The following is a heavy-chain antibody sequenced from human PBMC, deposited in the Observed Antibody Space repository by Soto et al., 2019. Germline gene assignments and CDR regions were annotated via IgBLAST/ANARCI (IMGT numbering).Heavy chain of an antibody. CDR3: AHGYYDFWSGYPNQVWFDP. D-gene: IGHD3-3*01. CDR2: IYWNDDK. Sequence: SGPTLVNPTQTLTLTCTFSGFSLSTSGVGVGWIRQPPGKALEWLALIYWNDDKRYSPSLKSRLTITKDTSKNQVVLTMTNMDPVDTATYYCAHGYYDFWSGYPNQVWFDPWGQGTPVTVSS. J-gene: IGHJ5*02. CDR1: GFSLSTSGVG. V-gene: IGHV2-5*01.